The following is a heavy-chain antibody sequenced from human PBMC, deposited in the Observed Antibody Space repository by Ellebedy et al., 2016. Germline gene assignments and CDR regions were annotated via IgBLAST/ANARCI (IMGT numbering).Heavy chain of an antibody. Sequence: ASVKVSXXASGYTFTSFGINWVRQAPGQGLEWMGWISTYNGNTHYSQKLQGRVTMTTDTSTSTAYMELRSLRSDDTAVYYCARSSGYSYGSYYYGMDVWGQGTTVTVSS. V-gene: IGHV1-18*01. J-gene: IGHJ6*02. CDR1: GYTFTSFG. D-gene: IGHD5-18*01. CDR2: ISTYNGNT. CDR3: ARSSGYSYGSYYYGMDV.